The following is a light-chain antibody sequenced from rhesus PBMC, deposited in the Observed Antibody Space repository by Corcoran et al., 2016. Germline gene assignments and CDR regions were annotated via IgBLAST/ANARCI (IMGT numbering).Light chain of an antibody. Sequence: DIAMTQTPLSLPVTPGEAAPISCRSSKSLLDSEDGNTYLDGFLQKPGTAPHILILEVSHRAPGVPERVRDSGSDTDFTLEIRRVEAEDVGVYYCMQGLELPLTFGGGTKVEIK. J-gene: IGKJ4*01. CDR3: MQGLELPLT. CDR2: EVS. V-gene: IGKV2-104*02. CDR1: KSLLDSEDGNTY.